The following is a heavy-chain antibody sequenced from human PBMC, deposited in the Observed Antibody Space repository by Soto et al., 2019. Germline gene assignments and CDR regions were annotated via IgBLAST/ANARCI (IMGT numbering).Heavy chain of an antibody. CDR2: IKQRGIER. J-gene: IGHJ1*01. V-gene: IGHV3-7*01. Sequence: EVQLVESGGGLVQPGGSLRLSCAASGFSCIDYWMTWVRQAPGKGLEWVANIKQRGIERYYVDSVKGRFTISRDNAKDSLYLQMTSLRAEDTAGYYCGRGLPHGYGDYGYYQHWGQGTLVTVSS. D-gene: IGHD4-17*01. CDR1: GFSCIDYW. CDR3: GRGLPHGYGDYGYYQH.